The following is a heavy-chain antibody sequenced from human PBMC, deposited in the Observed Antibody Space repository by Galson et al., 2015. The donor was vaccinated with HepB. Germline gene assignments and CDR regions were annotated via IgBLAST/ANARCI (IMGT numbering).Heavy chain of an antibody. Sequence: SVKVSCKASGGTFSSYAISWVRQAPGQGLEWMGGIIPIFGIANYAQKFQGRVTITADESTSTAYMELSSLRSEDTAVYYCARDSKGLSSSHYYYYGMDVWGQGTTVTVSS. D-gene: IGHD6-6*01. J-gene: IGHJ6*02. CDR2: IIPIFGIA. CDR1: GGTFSSYA. CDR3: ARDSKGLSSSHYYYYGMDV. V-gene: IGHV1-69*13.